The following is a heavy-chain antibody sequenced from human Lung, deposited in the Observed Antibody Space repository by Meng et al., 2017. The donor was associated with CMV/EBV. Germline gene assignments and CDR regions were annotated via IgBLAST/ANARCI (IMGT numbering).Heavy chain of an antibody. CDR3: ARQRYSYGYNENVMDV. D-gene: IGHD5-18*01. V-gene: IGHV5-51*01. Sequence: GESLKISCKGSGYSFTSYWIGWVRQMPGKGLEWMGIIYPGDSDTRYSPSFQGQVTISADKSISTAYLQWSSLKASDTAMYYCARQRYSYGYNENVMDVWGQGTTVTVSS. CDR2: IYPGDSDT. J-gene: IGHJ6*02. CDR1: GYSFTSYW.